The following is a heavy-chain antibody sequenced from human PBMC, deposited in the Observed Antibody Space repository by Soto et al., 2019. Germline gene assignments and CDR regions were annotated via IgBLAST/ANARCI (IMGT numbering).Heavy chain of an antibody. D-gene: IGHD2-8*01. V-gene: IGHV1-58*01. J-gene: IGHJ4*02. CDR2: IVVGSGNT. Sequence: AASVKVSCKASGFTFTSSAVQWVRQARGQRLEWIGWIVVGSGNTNYAQKFQERVTITRDMSTSTAYMELSSLRSEDTAVYYCAADTGYCTNGVCYNFDYWGQGTLVTVSS. CDR3: AADTGYCTNGVCYNFDY. CDR1: GFTFTSSA.